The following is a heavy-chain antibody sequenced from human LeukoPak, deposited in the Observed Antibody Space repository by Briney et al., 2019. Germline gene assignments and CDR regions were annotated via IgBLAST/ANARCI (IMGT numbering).Heavy chain of an antibody. D-gene: IGHD3-10*01. Sequence: SETLSLTCTVSGGSISSNCWSWIRQPPGKGLEWIGCIYASGTTNYNPSLKGRLTISVDESNSQFSLTVRSVTAADTAVYYCGGRGFWGQGTLVTVSS. CDR1: GGSISSNC. CDR3: GGRGF. CDR2: IYASGTT. J-gene: IGHJ4*01. V-gene: IGHV4-4*09.